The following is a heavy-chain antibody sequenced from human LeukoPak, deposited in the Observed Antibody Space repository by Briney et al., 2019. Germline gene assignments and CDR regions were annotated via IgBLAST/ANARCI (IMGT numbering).Heavy chain of an antibody. D-gene: IGHD2-8*01. V-gene: IGHV4-59*03. CDR3: ALAPNSNWFDF. CDR1: GDSTGNFY. Sequence: PSETLSLTCTVSGDSTGNFYWNWIRQSPGKGLEWIGNIHYSGTSVYNPSLKSRGTISIDTSRRQFFLKLNPVTAADTAVYFCALAPNSNWFDFWGPGTLVTVSS. CDR2: IHYSGTS. J-gene: IGHJ5*01.